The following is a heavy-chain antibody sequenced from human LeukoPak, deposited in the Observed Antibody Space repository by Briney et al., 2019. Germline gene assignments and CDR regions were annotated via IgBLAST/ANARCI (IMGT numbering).Heavy chain of an antibody. Sequence: PSETLSLTCTVSGGSISSYYWSWIRQPAGKGQEWIGRIYTSGSTNYNPSLKSRVTMSVDTSKKQVSLKLSSVTAADTAVYYCATDYLRDSYDSIGPFSNWGQGTLVTVSS. J-gene: IGHJ4*02. V-gene: IGHV4-4*07. D-gene: IGHD3-22*01. CDR3: ATDYLRDSYDSIGPFSN. CDR1: GGSISSYY. CDR2: IYTSGST.